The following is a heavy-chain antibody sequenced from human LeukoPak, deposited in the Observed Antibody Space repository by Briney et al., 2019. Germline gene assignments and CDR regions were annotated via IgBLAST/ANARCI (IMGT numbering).Heavy chain of an antibody. J-gene: IGHJ4*02. D-gene: IGHD1-26*01. Sequence: SETLSLTCTVSGGSISSSSHYWGWIRQPPGKGLEWIGSIYYSGSTYYNPSLKSRVTISVDTSKNQFSLKLSSVTAADTAVYYCARWSYYGWLFDYWGQGTLVTVSS. CDR3: ARWSYYGWLFDY. CDR1: GGSISSSSHY. CDR2: IYYSGST. V-gene: IGHV4-39*01.